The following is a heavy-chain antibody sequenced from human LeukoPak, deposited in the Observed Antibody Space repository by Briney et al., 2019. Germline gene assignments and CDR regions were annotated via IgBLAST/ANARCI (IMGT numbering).Heavy chain of an antibody. V-gene: IGHV1-2*06. CDR2: INPNSGGT. CDR3: ARAHCSGGSCYLVDY. Sequence: GASVKVSCKASGYTFTGYYMHWVRQAPGQGLEWMGRINPNSGGTNYAQKFQGRVTMTRDTSISTAYMELSRLRSDDTAVYYCARAHCSGGSCYLVDYWGQGTLVTVSS. J-gene: IGHJ4*02. D-gene: IGHD2-15*01. CDR1: GYTFTGYY.